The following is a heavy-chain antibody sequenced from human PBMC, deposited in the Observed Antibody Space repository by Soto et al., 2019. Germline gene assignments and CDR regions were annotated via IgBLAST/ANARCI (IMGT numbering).Heavy chain of an antibody. Sequence: KPSETLSLTCTVSGGSISSGGYYWSWIRQHPGKGLEWIGYIYYSGSTYYNPSLKSRVTISVDTSKNQFSLKLSSVTAADTAVYYCAARGCSSTSCYMDYYYGMDVWGQGTTVTVSS. CDR3: AARGCSSTSCYMDYYYGMDV. D-gene: IGHD2-2*02. V-gene: IGHV4-31*03. CDR1: GGSISSGGYY. CDR2: IYYSGST. J-gene: IGHJ6*02.